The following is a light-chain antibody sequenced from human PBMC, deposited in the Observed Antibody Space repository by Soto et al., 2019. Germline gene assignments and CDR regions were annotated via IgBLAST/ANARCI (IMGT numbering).Light chain of an antibody. CDR3: QQYDNSPRYT. V-gene: IGKV3-20*01. CDR1: QSVSSSY. Sequence: DIVLTQSPGTLSLSPGERATLSCRASQSVSSSYLAWYQQKPGQAPRLLIYGASSRATGIPDRFSGSGSGTDFTLTISRLEPEDFAVYYCQQYDNSPRYTFGQGNKGDIK. J-gene: IGKJ2*01. CDR2: GAS.